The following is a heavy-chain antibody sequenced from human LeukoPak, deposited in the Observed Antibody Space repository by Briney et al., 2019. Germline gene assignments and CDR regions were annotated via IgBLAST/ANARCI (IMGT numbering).Heavy chain of an antibody. V-gene: IGHV4-39*01. CDR2: IYYSGST. Sequence: SETLSLTCTVSGGSISSNSYYWGWIRQPPGKGLEWIGSIYYSGSTYYNPSLKSRVTISGDTSKNQFSLKLSSVTAADTAVYYCAHYCSGGSCYSSRGAFDIWGQGTMVTVSS. CDR3: AHYCSGGSCYSSRGAFDI. J-gene: IGHJ3*02. CDR1: GGSISSNSYY. D-gene: IGHD2-15*01.